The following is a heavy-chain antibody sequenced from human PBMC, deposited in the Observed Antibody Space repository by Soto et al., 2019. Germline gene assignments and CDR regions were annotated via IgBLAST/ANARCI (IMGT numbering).Heavy chain of an antibody. D-gene: IGHD3-3*01. CDR3: ARGNHYDFWSGYQSSYYYYMDV. CDR2: IWYDGSNK. V-gene: IGHV3-33*01. J-gene: IGHJ6*03. Sequence: SLRLSCAASGFTFSSYGMHWVRQAPGKGLEWVAVIWYDGSNKYYADSVKGRFTISRDNSKNTLYLQMNSLRAEDTAVYYCARGNHYDFWSGYQSSYYYYMDVWGKGTTVTVSS. CDR1: GFTFSSYG.